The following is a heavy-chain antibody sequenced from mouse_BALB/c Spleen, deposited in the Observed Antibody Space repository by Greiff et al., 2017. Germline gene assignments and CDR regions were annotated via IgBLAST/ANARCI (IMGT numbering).Heavy chain of an antibody. V-gene: IGHV1S22*01. D-gene: IGHD2-10*02. Sequence: KQPGSELVRPGASVKLSCKASGYTFTSYWMHWVKQRPGQGLEWIGNIYPGSGSTNYDEKFKSKATLTVDTSSSTAYMQLSSLTSEDSAVYYCTRSGYEAMDYWGQGTSVTVSS. CDR3: TRSGYEAMDY. J-gene: IGHJ4*01. CDR1: GYTFTSYW. CDR2: IYPGSGST.